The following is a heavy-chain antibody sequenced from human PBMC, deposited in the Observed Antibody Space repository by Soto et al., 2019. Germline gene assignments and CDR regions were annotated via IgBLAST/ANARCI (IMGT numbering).Heavy chain of an antibody. J-gene: IGHJ6*02. Sequence: KPSETLSLTCTVSGGAISSYYCSLIRHPAGKGLEWIGRIYTSGGTNYNPSLKSRVTMSVDTSKNQFSLKLSSVTAADTAVYYCARDIPYDFAYGMDVWGQGTTVTVSS. D-gene: IGHD3-3*01. CDR3: ARDIPYDFAYGMDV. V-gene: IGHV4-4*07. CDR1: GGAISSYY. CDR2: IYTSGGT.